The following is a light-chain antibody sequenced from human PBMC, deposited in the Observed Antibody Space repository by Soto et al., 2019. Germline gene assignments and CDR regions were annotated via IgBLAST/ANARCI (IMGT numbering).Light chain of an antibody. CDR3: MQALQTPRT. Sequence: DIVMTQSPLSLPVTPGEPASISCGSSQTLLHRNGYNYLDWYLQKQGQSPQLLIYLGSNRSSGVPDRFSGSASGTDFTLKITRVEAEDVGVYYCMQALQTPRTFGQGTKLEIK. CDR1: QTLLHRNGYNY. V-gene: IGKV2-28*01. J-gene: IGKJ2*02. CDR2: LGS.